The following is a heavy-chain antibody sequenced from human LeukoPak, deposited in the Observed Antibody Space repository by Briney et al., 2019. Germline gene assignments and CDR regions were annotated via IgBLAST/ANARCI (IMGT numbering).Heavy chain of an antibody. CDR3: ARERAYSNYQDY. Sequence: GGSLTLSCAASGFTFSSYWMSWVRKAPGKGLEWVANIKQDGSEKYYVDSVKGRFTISRDNAKNSLYLQMNSLRAEDTAVYYCARERAYSNYQDYWGQGTLVTVSS. CDR2: IKQDGSEK. V-gene: IGHV3-7*03. CDR1: GFTFSSYW. J-gene: IGHJ4*02. D-gene: IGHD4-11*01.